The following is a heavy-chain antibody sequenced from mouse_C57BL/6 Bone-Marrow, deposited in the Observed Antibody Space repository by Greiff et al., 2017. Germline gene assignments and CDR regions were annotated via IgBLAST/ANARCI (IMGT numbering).Heavy chain of an antibody. J-gene: IGHJ3*01. D-gene: IGHD2-3*01. CDR2: IHPNSGST. CDR1: GYTFTSYW. Sequence: QVQLKQPGAELVKPGASVKLSCTASGYTFTSYWMHWVQQRPGQGLEWIGMIHPNSGSTNYTEKFKSKATLTVDKSSSTAYMQLSSLTSEDSSEYYWTRYMVVTSGMAYWGQGTLVTVSA. V-gene: IGHV1-64*01. CDR3: TRYMVVTSGMAY.